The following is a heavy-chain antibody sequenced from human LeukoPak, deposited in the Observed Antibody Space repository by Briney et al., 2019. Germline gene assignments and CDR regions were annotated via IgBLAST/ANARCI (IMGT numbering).Heavy chain of an antibody. Sequence: GGSLRLSCAASGFTFSSYAMTWVRQAPGKGLEWVSTVSGSGGSTYYADSVKGRFTIFRDNSKNTVYLQMNSLRVDDTAVYYCYSYGSKWGQGTQVTVSS. V-gene: IGHV3-23*01. CDR2: VSGSGGST. J-gene: IGHJ4*02. D-gene: IGHD5-18*01. CDR3: YSYGSK. CDR1: GFTFSSYA.